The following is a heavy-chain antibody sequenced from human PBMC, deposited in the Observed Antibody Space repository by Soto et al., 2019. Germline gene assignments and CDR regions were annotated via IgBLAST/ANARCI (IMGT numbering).Heavy chain of an antibody. CDR3: ARAPVYYVSTPVIKGGWYFDL. D-gene: IGHD3-22*01. V-gene: IGHV4-31*03. CDR2: IYYSGST. CDR1: GGSISSGGYY. Sequence: QVQLQESGPGLVKPSQTLSLTCTVSGGSISSGGYYWSWIRQHPGKGLEWIGYIYYSGSTYYNPSLMGRVTISVDTSKSHFSLKLSSVTAADTAVYYWARAPVYYVSTPVIKGGWYFDLWGRGTLVTVSS. J-gene: IGHJ2*01.